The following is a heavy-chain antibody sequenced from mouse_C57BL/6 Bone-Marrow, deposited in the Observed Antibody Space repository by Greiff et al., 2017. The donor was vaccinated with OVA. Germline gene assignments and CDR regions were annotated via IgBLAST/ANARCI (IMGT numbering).Heavy chain of an antibody. CDR1: GFTFSNYW. CDR2: IRLKSDNYAT. CDR3: TREYYYGNFFDY. D-gene: IGHD2-1*01. J-gene: IGHJ2*01. Sequence: EVKLMESGGGLVQPGGSMKLSCVASGFTFSNYWMNWVRQSPEKGLEWVAQIRLKSDNYATHYAESVKGRFTISRDDSKSSVYLQMNNLRAEDTGIYYCTREYYYGNFFDYWGQGTTLTVSS. V-gene: IGHV6-3*01.